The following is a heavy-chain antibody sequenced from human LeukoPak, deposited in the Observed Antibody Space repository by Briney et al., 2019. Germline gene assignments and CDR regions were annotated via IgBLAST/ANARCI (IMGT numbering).Heavy chain of an antibody. CDR3: ASRQFYDSSGYYSDAFDI. CDR1: GGSISSSSYY. CDR2: IYYSGSA. J-gene: IGHJ3*02. Sequence: SETLSLTCTVSGGSISSSSYYWGWIRQPPGRGLEWIGSIYYSGSAYYNPSLKSRVTISVDTSKNHFSLKLSSVTAADTAVYYCASRQFYDSSGYYSDAFDIWGQGTMVTVSS. V-gene: IGHV4-39*02. D-gene: IGHD3-22*01.